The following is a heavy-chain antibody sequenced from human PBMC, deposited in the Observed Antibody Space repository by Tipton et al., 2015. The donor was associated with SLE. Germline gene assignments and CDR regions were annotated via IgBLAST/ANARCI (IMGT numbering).Heavy chain of an antibody. V-gene: IGHV3-7*01. CDR2: IKEDGSEK. J-gene: IGHJ4*02. CDR3: ASGTLSGTGY. Sequence: SLRLSCAASAFRFSSYWMNWVRQGPGKGLEWVTSIKEDGSEKYYVASVKGRFTISRDNAKNSLYLQMNSRRAEDAAVYYCASGTLSGTGYRGQGTLVTVSS. D-gene: IGHD1-7*01. CDR1: AFRFSSYW.